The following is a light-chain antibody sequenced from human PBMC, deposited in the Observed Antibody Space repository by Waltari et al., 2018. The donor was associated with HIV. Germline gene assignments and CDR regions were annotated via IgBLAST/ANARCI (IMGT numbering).Light chain of an antibody. V-gene: IGLV3-1*01. Sequence: SYELPQPPSLSVSPGPTAGIACSAYKLGEKYASWKQQKRGPPPVLVIYQNITRPSGIPGLFSCSNSENTAPLTISGTEAVEEAYYCCQTWDSRTVVFGGGTKLTVL. CDR1: KLGEKY. CDR3: QTWDSRTVV. J-gene: IGLJ3*02. CDR2: QNI.